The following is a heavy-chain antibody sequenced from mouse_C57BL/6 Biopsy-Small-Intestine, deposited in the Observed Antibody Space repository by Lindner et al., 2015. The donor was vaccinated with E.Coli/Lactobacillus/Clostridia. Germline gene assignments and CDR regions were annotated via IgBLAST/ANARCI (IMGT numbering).Heavy chain of an antibody. CDR2: IFPASGST. D-gene: IGHD1-1*01. V-gene: IGHV1-70*01. CDR1: GYTFLTYW. CDR3: ARRDYDGSLFDY. J-gene: IGHJ2*01. Sequence: VQLQESGPELVRPGTSVKISCKASGYTFLTYWMNWVKQRPGQGLEWIGQIFPASGSTYYNEMFKDKATLTVDTSSSTAYMQLSSLTSEDTAVYFCARRDYDGSLFDYWGQGTTLTVSS.